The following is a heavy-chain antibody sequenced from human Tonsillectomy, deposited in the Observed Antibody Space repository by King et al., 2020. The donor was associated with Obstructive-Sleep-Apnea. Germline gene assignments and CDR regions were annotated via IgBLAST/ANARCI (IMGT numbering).Heavy chain of an antibody. CDR1: GGSISSSSYY. V-gene: IGHV4-39*07. Sequence: QLQESGPGLVKPSETLSLTCTVSGGSISSSSYYCGWIRQPPGKGLEWIWSIYYSGITYYNPSLKSRVTRSVDTPKNQFSLKLSSVTAADTAVYYCARVEDTAMVFDYWGQGTLVTVSS. CDR2: IYYSGIT. J-gene: IGHJ4*02. CDR3: ARVEDTAMVFDY. D-gene: IGHD5-18*01.